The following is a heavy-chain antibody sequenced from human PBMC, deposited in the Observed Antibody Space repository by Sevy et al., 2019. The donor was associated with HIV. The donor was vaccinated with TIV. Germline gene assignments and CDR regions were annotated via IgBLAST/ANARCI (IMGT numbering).Heavy chain of an antibody. J-gene: IGHJ4*02. CDR3: ARLGRGEILYYFDY. CDR1: GGSISSSSYY. V-gene: IGHV4-39*01. D-gene: IGHD3-10*01. CDR2: IYYSGST. Sequence: SENLSLTCTVSGGSISSSSYYWGWIRQPPGNGLEWIGNIYYSGSTYYNPSLKSRVTISVDTSKNQFSLKLSSVTAADTAVYYCARLGRGEILYYFDYWGQGTLVTVSS.